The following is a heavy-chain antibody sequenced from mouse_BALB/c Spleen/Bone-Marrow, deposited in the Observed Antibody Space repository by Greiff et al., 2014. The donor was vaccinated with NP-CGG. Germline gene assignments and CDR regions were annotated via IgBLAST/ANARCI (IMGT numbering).Heavy chain of an antibody. V-gene: IGHV1-7*01. CDR1: GYTFTSYW. CDR2: INPSTGYT. J-gene: IGHJ2*01. CDR3: ASNWDVD. D-gene: IGHD4-1*01. Sequence: QVQLQQPGAELAKPGASVKMSCKASGYTFTSYWMHWVKQRPGQGLEWIGYINPSTGYTEYNQKFKDKATLTADKSSSTAYMQLSSLTSEESAVYYCASNWDVDWGQGTTLTVSS.